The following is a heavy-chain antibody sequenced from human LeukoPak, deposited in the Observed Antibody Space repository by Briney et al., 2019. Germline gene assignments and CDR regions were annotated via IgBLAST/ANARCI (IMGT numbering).Heavy chain of an antibody. D-gene: IGHD3-22*01. Sequence: GGPLRLSCAASGITLSNYGMSWFLQAPGKGLEWVAGFRDSGAKKDYADSVKARFTISRDNPKNTLYLQINSLRAEDTAVYFCAKRGVVIRVILVGFHKEAYYFDSWGQGALVTVSS. V-gene: IGHV3-23*01. CDR3: AKRGVVIRVILVGFHKEAYYFDS. CDR2: FRDSGAKK. CDR1: GITLSNYG. J-gene: IGHJ4*02.